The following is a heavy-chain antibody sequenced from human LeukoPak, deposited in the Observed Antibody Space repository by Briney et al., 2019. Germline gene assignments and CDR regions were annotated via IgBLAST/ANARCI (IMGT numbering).Heavy chain of an antibody. CDR3: ARGGFTDYSGLDY. V-gene: IGHV1-18*04. J-gene: IGHJ4*02. CDR2: VSAYNGNT. CDR1: GFTFTSYG. Sequence: GASVKVSCKASGFTFTSYGISWVRQAPGQGPEWMGWVSAYNGNTSYAQKLRGRVTMTTDTSTSTAYMELRSLRSDDTAVYYCARGGFTDYSGLDYWGQGTLVTVSS. D-gene: IGHD3-9*01.